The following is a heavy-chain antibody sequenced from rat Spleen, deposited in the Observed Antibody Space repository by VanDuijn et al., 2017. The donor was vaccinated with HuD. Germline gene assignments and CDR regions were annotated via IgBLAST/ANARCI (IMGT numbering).Heavy chain of an antibody. J-gene: IGHJ2*01. CDR3: AREYYSSPDY. Sequence: QVQLKESGPGLVQPSQTLSLTCTVSGFSLTNNIVSWIRQPPGKGLEWMGGIRGDGSTDYNSALKSRLSISRDTSKSQVFLKMNSLQTEDTATYYCAREYYSSPDYWGQGVMVTVSS. V-gene: IGHV2-1*01. CDR1: GFSLTNNI. D-gene: IGHD1-2*01. CDR2: IRGDGST.